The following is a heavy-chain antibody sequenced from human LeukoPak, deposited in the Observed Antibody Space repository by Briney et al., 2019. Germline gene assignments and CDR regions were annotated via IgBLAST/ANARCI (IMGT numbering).Heavy chain of an antibody. CDR2: ISGSGGST. CDR3: ASALELHGEFDY. Sequence: GGSLRLSCAASGFTFSRYSMNWVRQAPGKGLEWVSGISGSGGSTYYADSVKGRFTISRDNSKNTLYLQMNSLRAEDTAVYYCASALELHGEFDYWGQGTLVTVSS. J-gene: IGHJ4*02. V-gene: IGHV3-23*01. CDR1: GFTFSRYS. D-gene: IGHD2-15*01.